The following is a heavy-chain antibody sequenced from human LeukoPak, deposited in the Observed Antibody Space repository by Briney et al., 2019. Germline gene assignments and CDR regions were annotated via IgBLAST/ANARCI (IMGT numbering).Heavy chain of an antibody. CDR2: ISSSSSTI. CDR3: ARHPASSPVSTGVWFFDY. V-gene: IGHV3-48*01. J-gene: IGHJ4*02. D-gene: IGHD2-21*01. CDR1: GFTFSSYS. Sequence: GGSLRLSCAASGFTFSSYSMNWVRQAPGKGLEWVSYISSSSSTIYYADSVKGRFTISRDTSKNTLYLQMNSLRAEDTAMYYCARHPASSPVSTGVWFFDYWGQGTLVTVSS.